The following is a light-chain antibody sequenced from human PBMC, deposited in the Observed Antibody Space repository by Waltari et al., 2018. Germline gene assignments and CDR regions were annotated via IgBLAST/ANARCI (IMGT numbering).Light chain of an antibody. J-gene: IGKJ1*01. CDR2: HAS. V-gene: IGKV3-20*01. CDR1: QSISKY. CDR3: QHYVSLPVT. Sequence: ELLLTPAPVPLSLSSGERATLSCRTSQSISKYLAWYQQKPGQAPRLLIYHASSMATGIPDRFSGSGSGTDFSLTISRLEPEDFAVYYCQHYVSLPVTFGQGTKVEIK.